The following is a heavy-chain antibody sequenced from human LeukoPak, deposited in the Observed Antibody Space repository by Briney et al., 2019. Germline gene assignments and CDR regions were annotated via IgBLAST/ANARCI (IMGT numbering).Heavy chain of an antibody. CDR1: GFIVSNNY. CDR2: IYSGGGT. J-gene: IGHJ4*02. V-gene: IGHV3-53*01. CDR3: ARGYSSGWYGDH. D-gene: IGHD6-19*01. Sequence: PGGSLRLSCAASGFIVSNNYMSWVRQAPGRGLEWVSVIYSGGGTHCADTVKGRFTISRDISKNTLYLQMNSLRAEDTALYYCARGYSSGWYGDHWGQGTLVTVSS.